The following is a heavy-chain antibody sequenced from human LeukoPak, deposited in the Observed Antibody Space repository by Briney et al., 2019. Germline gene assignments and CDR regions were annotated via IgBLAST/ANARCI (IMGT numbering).Heavy chain of an antibody. Sequence: SQTLSLTCTVSGGSISSGDYYWSWIRQPPGKGLEWIGYIYYSGSTYYNPSLKSRVTISVDTSKNQFSPKLSSVTAADTAVYYCAREALYCSSTSCRAFDPWGQGTLVTVSS. J-gene: IGHJ5*02. D-gene: IGHD2-2*01. CDR1: GGSISSGDYY. V-gene: IGHV4-30-4*01. CDR3: AREALYCSSTSCRAFDP. CDR2: IYYSGST.